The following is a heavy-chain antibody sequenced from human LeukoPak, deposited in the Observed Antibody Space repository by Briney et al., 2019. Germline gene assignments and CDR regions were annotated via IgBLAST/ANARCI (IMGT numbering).Heavy chain of an antibody. D-gene: IGHD1-7*01. CDR1: GGSISSYY. CDR2: IYYSGST. CDR3: ASNNWNYYFDY. V-gene: IGHV4-59*12. J-gene: IGHJ4*02. Sequence: SETLSLTCTVSGGSISSYYWSWIRQPPGKGLEWIGYIYYSGSTNYNPSLKSRVTISVDTSKNQFSLKLSSVTAADTAVYYCASNNWNYYFDYWGQGTLVTVSS.